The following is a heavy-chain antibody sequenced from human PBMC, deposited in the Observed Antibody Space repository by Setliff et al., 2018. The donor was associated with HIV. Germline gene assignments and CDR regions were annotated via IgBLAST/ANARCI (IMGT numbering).Heavy chain of an antibody. J-gene: IGHJ3*02. V-gene: IGHV3-23*01. Sequence: GGSLRLSCAASGFSFTFYALSWVRQTPGKGLEWISGISGSGGVTYYADSVKGRFTISRDNSKNTLYLQMNSLRAEDTAVYYCAKALGSGWSRGPAFDIWGQGTMVTVS. D-gene: IGHD6-19*01. CDR2: ISGSGGVT. CDR1: GFSFTFYA. CDR3: AKALGSGWSRGPAFDI.